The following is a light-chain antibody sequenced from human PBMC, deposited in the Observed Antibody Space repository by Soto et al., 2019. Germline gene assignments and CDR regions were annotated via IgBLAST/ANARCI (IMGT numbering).Light chain of an antibody. CDR1: QSVSRY. Sequence: EIVLTQSPATLSLSPGERATLSCRASQSVSRYLAWYQQKPGQAPRLLIYAASNRATGIPARFSGSGSGTDFTLTIGSLEPEDFAVYYCQQRSNWWTFGQGTKVEIK. CDR2: AAS. CDR3: QQRSNWWT. J-gene: IGKJ1*01. V-gene: IGKV3-11*01.